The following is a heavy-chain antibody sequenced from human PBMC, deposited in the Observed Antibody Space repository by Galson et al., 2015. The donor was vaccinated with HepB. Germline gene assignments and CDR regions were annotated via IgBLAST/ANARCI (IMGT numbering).Heavy chain of an antibody. D-gene: IGHD2-15*01. CDR3: ARDQRWYFDY. CDR2: LSANSGKT. CDR1: GYSFTTNG. Sequence: SVKVSCKASGYSFTTNGISWVRQAPGQGLEWMGWLSANSGKTNYAQKYQNRVTLTRDTATSKVHMELRSMRSDDTAVYYGARDQRWYFDYWGQGSLVTVSS. V-gene: IGHV1-18*04. J-gene: IGHJ4*02.